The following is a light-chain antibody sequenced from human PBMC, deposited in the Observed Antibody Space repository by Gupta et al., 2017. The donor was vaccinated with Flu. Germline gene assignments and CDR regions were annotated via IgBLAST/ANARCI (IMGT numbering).Light chain of an antibody. J-gene: IGKJ1*01. Sequence: ERVTVSCRASQSISNNLACYQQKPGQPPRLLIYNAYTRATDIPARFSGTGSGTDFTLTIDSLQSEDFAVYYCQQYSDRPPWTFGRGTKVGIK. CDR3: QQYSDRPPWT. CDR2: NAY. CDR1: QSISNN. V-gene: IGKV3-15*01.